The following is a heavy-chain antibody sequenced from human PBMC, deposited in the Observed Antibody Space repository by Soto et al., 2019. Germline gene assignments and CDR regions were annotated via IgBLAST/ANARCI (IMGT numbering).Heavy chain of an antibody. J-gene: IGHJ6*02. CDR2: TIPIFGTA. D-gene: IGHD3-10*01. V-gene: IGHV1-69*13. Sequence: SVKVSCKDSCYTFTRYGISLGRQAPGQCLEYIVGTIPIFGTANYAQKFQGRVTITADESTSTAYMELSSLRSEDTAVYYCARGLAYYGSGSYYPRSYYYYYGMDVWGQGTTVTVSS. CDR3: ARGLAYYGSGSYYPRSYYYYYGMDV. CDR1: CYTFTRYG.